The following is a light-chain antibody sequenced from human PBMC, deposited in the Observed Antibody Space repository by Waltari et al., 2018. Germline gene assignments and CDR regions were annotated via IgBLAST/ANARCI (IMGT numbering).Light chain of an antibody. CDR1: SSHLGGYTD. J-gene: IGLJ3*02. CDR3: ASYTSSDSWV. V-gene: IGLV2-14*01. Sequence: QSALTQPASVSGSPGQSITISCTGTSSHLGGYTDVSWYQQHPGQAPKLMIYEVSNRPSGVSNRFSGSKSGNTASLTFSGLQAEDEADYYCASYTSSDSWVFGGGTKLTVL. CDR2: EVS.